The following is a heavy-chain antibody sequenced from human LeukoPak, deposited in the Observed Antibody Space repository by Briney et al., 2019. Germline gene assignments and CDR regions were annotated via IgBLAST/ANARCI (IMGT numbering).Heavy chain of an antibody. CDR3: ARDLTLGYSGDDAYD. CDR2: IKQDGSEK. V-gene: IGHV3-7*05. Sequence: GGSLRLSCAASGFTFSSYWMSWVRQAPGKGLEWVANIKQDGSEKYYVDSVKGRFTISRDNAKNSLYLQMNSLRAEDTAVYYCARDLTLGYSGDDAYDWSQGTLVTVSS. CDR1: GFTFSSYW. D-gene: IGHD5-12*01. J-gene: IGHJ4*02.